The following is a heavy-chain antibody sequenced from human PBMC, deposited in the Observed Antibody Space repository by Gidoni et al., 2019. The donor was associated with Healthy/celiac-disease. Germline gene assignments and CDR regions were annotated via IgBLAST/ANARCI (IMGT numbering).Heavy chain of an antibody. D-gene: IGHD6-19*01. J-gene: IGHJ6*02. CDR3: ARQGASSGWYAMYLKQRDYYGMDV. CDR2: ISYDGSNK. CDR1: GFTFSSYA. Sequence: QVQLVESGGGVVQPGRSLRLSCAASGFTFSSYAMHWFRQAPGKGLEWVAVISYDGSNKYYADSVKGRFTISRDNSKNTLYLQMNSLRAEDTAVYYCARQGASSGWYAMYLKQRDYYGMDVWGQGTTVTVSS. V-gene: IGHV3-30*04.